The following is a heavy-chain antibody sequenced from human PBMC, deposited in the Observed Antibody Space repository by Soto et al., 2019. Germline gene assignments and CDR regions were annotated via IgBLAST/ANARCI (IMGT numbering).Heavy chain of an antibody. V-gene: IGHV3-15*01. CDR1: GFTFSNAW. Sequence: EVQLVESGGGLVKPGGSLRLSCAASGFTFSNAWMSWVRQAPGKGLEWVGRIKSKTDGGTTDYAAPVKGRFTISRDDSKTTLYLQMNSLKTEDTAVYYCTSSGSSSPAGDLDYWGQGTLVTVSS. CDR2: IKSKTDGGTT. D-gene: IGHD6-6*01. J-gene: IGHJ4*02. CDR3: TSSGSSSPAGDLDY.